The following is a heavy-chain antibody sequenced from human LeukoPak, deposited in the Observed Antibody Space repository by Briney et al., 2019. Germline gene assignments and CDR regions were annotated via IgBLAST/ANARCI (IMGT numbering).Heavy chain of an antibody. D-gene: IGHD2-2*01. CDR3: ASVGCSSTSCHGEYYYYMDV. J-gene: IGHJ6*03. V-gene: IGHV1-69*02. CDR1: GGTFSSYT. Sequence: SVKVSCKASGGTFSSYTISWVRQAPGQGLEWMGRIIPILGIANYAQKFQGRVTITADKSTSTAYMELSSLRSEDTAVYYCASVGCSSTSCHGEYYYYMDVWGKATTVTVSS. CDR2: IIPILGIA.